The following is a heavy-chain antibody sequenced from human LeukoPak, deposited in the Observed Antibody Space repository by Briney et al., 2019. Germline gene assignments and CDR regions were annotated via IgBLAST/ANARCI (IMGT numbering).Heavy chain of an antibody. J-gene: IGHJ6*03. V-gene: IGHV3-30*03. CDR1: GFTLSSYG. CDR3: ARAVATLGGNYYYYRDV. CDR2: IACDGSNK. D-gene: IGHD5-12*01. Sequence: GGSLRLSCAASGFTLSSYGVQWVRQAPGEGLEWVTVIACDGSNKHYVDSVKGRFNISRDNAKNPLYLQMDSLRAEDTAVYYCARAVATLGGNYYYYRDVGGQGTMDTVSS.